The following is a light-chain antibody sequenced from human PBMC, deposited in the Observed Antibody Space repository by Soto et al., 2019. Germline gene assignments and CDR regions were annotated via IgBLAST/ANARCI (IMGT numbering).Light chain of an antibody. CDR2: DTS. V-gene: IGKV3-15*01. Sequence: EIIVTQSPATRSVSPGEGATLSCRASQGIGDTLAWYQHKPGQTPRLLIYDTSTRATGVPARFSGSRSGTGFTLTINSLQSEDFAVYYCQRYNNWPLTFGGGTKVDIK. CDR1: QGIGDT. J-gene: IGKJ4*01. CDR3: QRYNNWPLT.